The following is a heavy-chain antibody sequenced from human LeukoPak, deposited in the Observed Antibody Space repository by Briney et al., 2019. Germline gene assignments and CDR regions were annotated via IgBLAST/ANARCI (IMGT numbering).Heavy chain of an antibody. CDR3: ARDLDEYIGVY. CDR1: GFTFSSYA. J-gene: IGHJ4*02. CDR2: ISYDGSNK. D-gene: IGHD2/OR15-2a*01. V-gene: IGHV3-30-3*01. Sequence: GRSLRLSCAASGFTFSSYAMRWVRQAPGRGLEWVAVISYDGSNKYYADSVKGRFTISRDNSKNTLYLQMNSLRAEDTAVYYCARDLDEYIGVYWGQGTLVTVSS.